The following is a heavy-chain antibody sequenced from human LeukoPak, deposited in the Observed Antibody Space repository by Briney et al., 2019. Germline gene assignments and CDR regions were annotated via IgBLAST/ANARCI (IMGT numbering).Heavy chain of an antibody. J-gene: IGHJ4*02. CDR1: GFTFSSYG. CDR2: ISYDGSNK. Sequence: GGSLRLSCAASGFTFSSYGMHWVRQAPGKGLEWVAVISYDGSNKYYADSVKGRFTISRDNSKNTLYLQMNSLRAEDTAVYYCAKEGFYDYIWGSYLSYYFDYWGQGTLVTVSS. D-gene: IGHD3-16*02. V-gene: IGHV3-30*18. CDR3: AKEGFYDYIWGSYLSYYFDY.